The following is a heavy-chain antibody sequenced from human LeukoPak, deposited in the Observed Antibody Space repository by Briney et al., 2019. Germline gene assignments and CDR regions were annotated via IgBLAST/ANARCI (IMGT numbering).Heavy chain of an antibody. V-gene: IGHV3-23*01. CDR3: ARDRGDILTGYHDY. CDR1: GFTFSNYA. D-gene: IGHD3-9*01. Sequence: GGSLRLSCAASGFTFSNYAMSWVRQAPGKGLEWVAGISGTGGSTNYADSVKGRFTISRDNAKNSLYLQMNSLRAEDTAVYYCARDRGDILTGYHDYWGQGTLVTVSS. CDR2: ISGTGGST. J-gene: IGHJ4*02.